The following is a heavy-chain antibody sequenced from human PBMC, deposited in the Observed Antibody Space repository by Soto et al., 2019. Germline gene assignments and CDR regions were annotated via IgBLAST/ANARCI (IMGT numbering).Heavy chain of an antibody. CDR3: ARDIVVVVAATELLFDP. D-gene: IGHD2-15*01. J-gene: IGHJ5*02. CDR1: GYTFTSYG. CDR2: ISAYNGNT. V-gene: IGHV1-18*01. Sequence: GASVKVSCKASGYTFTSYGISWVRQAPGQGLEWMGWISAYNGNTNYAQKLQDRVTMTTDTSTSTAYMELRSLRSDDTAVYYCARDIVVVVAATELLFDPWGQGTLVTVSS.